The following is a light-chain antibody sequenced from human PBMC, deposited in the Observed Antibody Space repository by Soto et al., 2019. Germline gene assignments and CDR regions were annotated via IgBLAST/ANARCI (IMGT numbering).Light chain of an antibody. Sequence: QSALTQPASVSGSPGQSITISCTGTSSDVGSYNFVSWYQQHPGKAPKLMIYDVTKRPSGVSDRFSGFRSGNTASLTISWLKAEDEADYYCCSYASSSTYVFGSGTKLTVL. J-gene: IGLJ1*01. CDR1: SSDVGSYNF. V-gene: IGLV2-23*02. CDR2: DVT. CDR3: CSYASSSTYV.